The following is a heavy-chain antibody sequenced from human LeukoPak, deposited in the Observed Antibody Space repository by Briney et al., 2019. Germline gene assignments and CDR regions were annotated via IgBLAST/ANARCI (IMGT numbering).Heavy chain of an antibody. Sequence: GGSLRLSCAASGFTFSDYNMNWVRQAPGKGLEWVSSISSSSTYIYYADSVKGRFTMSRDNAENSLYLQMNSLGAEDTAVYYCARVSRGGVTTIDYWGQGTLVTVSS. D-gene: IGHD4-17*01. J-gene: IGHJ4*02. V-gene: IGHV3-21*01. CDR2: ISSSSTYI. CDR1: GFTFSDYN. CDR3: ARVSRGGVTTIDY.